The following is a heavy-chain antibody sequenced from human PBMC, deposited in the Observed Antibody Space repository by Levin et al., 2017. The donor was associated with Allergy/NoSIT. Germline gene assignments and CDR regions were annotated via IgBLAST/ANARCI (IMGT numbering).Heavy chain of an antibody. J-gene: IGHJ5*02. CDR3: VKSTVNRRYFDWLSGWFDP. CDR2: ISSNGGST. CDR1: GFTFSSYA. Sequence: GESLKISCSASGFTFSSYAMHWVRQAPGKGLEYVSAISSNGGSTYYADSVKGRFTISRDNSKNTLYLQMSSLRPEDTAVYYCVKSTVNRRYFDWLSGWFDPWGQGTLVTVSS. D-gene: IGHD3-9*01. V-gene: IGHV3-64D*06.